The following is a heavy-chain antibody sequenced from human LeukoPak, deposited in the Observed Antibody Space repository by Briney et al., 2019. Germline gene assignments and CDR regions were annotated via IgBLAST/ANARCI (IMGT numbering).Heavy chain of an antibody. CDR2: ISAYNGNT. CDR1: GYTFTSYG. V-gene: IGHV1-18*01. Sequence: ASVKVSCKASGYTFTSYGISWVRQAPGQGLEWMGWISAYNGNTNYAQKLQGRVTMTTDTSTSTAHMELRSLRSDDTAVYYCARVTEIAVAAVYWGQGTLVTVSS. CDR3: ARVTEIAVAAVY. D-gene: IGHD6-19*01. J-gene: IGHJ4*02.